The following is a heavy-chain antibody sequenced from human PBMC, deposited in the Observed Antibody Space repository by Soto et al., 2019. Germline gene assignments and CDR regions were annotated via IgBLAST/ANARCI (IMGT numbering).Heavy chain of an antibody. V-gene: IGHV1-2*04. CDR3: ARDLVVAATRHGSQTPRYNWFDP. CDR1: GYTFTGYY. D-gene: IGHD2-15*01. Sequence: ASVKVSCKASGYTFTGYYMHWVRQAPGQGLEWMGWINPNSGGTNYAQKFQGWVTMTRDTSISTAYMELSRLRSDDTAVYYCARDLVVAATRHGSQTPRYNWFDPWGQGTLVTVSS. CDR2: INPNSGGT. J-gene: IGHJ5*02.